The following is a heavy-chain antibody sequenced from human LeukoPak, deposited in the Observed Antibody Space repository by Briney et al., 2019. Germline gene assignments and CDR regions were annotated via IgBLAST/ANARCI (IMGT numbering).Heavy chain of an antibody. D-gene: IGHD2-21*01. CDR3: ARVVVVWYYYYYYMDV. J-gene: IGHJ6*03. CDR2: IYYSGST. V-gene: IGHV4-38-2*02. CDR1: GYSISSGNY. Sequence: SETLSLTCSVSGYSISSGNYWGWIRQPPGKGLEWIGSIYYSGSTYYNPSLKSRVTISVDTSKNQFSLKLSSVTAADTAVYYCARVVVVWYYYYYYMDVWGKGTTVTVSS.